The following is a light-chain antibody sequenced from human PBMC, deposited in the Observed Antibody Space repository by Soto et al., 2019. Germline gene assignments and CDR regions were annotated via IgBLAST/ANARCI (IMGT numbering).Light chain of an antibody. Sequence: QSALTQPPSVSGSPGQSVAISCTGTSSDVGTYNRVSWYQQPPGTAPRLMIYDVSNRPSGVPDRFSGSKSGNTASLTISGLQAEDEADYYCSSCTSTSTYVFGTGTKLTVL. CDR2: DVS. V-gene: IGLV2-18*02. J-gene: IGLJ1*01. CDR1: SSDVGTYNR. CDR3: SSCTSTSTYV.